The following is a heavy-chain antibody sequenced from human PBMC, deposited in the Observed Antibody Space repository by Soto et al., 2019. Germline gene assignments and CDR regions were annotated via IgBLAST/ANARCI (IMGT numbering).Heavy chain of an antibody. D-gene: IGHD6-19*01. Sequence: QVQLVQSGAEVKKPGASVKVSCKVSGYTLTELSMHWVRQAPGKGLEWMGGFDPEDGETIYAQKFQGRVTMTEDTSTATAYMELSSLRSEDTAVYYCATALYSSGWYSPRLDYWGQGTLVTVSS. CDR1: GYTLTELS. J-gene: IGHJ4*02. CDR2: FDPEDGET. V-gene: IGHV1-24*01. CDR3: ATALYSSGWYSPRLDY.